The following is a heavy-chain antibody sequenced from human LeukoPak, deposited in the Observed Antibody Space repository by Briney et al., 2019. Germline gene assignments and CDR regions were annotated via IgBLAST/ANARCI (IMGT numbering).Heavy chain of an antibody. CDR1: GFTFSSYA. CDR2: ISSNGGST. Sequence: GGSLRLSCAASGFTFSSYAMHWVRQAPGKGLEYVSAISSNGGSTYYANSVKGRFTISRDNSKNTLYLQMGSLRAEDMAVYYCARFDSGSYDYWGQGTLVTVSS. J-gene: IGHJ4*02. D-gene: IGHD1-26*01. CDR3: ARFDSGSYDY. V-gene: IGHV3-64*01.